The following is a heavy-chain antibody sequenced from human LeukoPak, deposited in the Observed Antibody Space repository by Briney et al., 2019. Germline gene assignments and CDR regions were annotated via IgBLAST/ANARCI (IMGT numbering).Heavy chain of an antibody. D-gene: IGHD2-2*01. CDR1: GASISDYY. CDR2: IYPSGNT. Sequence: PSETLSLTCTVSGASISDYYWSWIRQPAGKGLEWIGRIYPSGNTNNNPSLKSRVTMSLDSSKNQFSLKMTSVTAADTAVYYCAKDYCSPTSCSEFDYWGQGTLVTVSS. V-gene: IGHV4-4*07. J-gene: IGHJ4*02. CDR3: AKDYCSPTSCSEFDY.